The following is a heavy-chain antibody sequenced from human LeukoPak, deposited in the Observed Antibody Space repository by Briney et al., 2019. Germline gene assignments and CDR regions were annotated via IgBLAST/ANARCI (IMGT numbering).Heavy chain of an antibody. CDR3: ARRGGGHAFDI. D-gene: IGHD3-16*01. CDR1: GGSISSSSYY. CDR2: IYYSGST. V-gene: IGHV4-39*07. Sequence: PSETLSLTCTVSGGSISSSSYYWGWIRQPPGKGLEWIGSIYYSGSTYYNPSLKSRVTISVDTSKIHFSLRLSSVTAADTAVYYCARRGGGHAFDIWGQGTMVTVSS. J-gene: IGHJ3*02.